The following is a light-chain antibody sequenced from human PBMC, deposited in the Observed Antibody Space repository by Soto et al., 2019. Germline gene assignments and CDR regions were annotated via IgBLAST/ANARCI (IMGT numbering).Light chain of an antibody. Sequence: DIQMTQSSSSLSASVGARDNINSGASQTVSSYLNWYQQKPGTVPKLLIYATSNLQSGVPSRFSGRGFGTDFTLTISSLQPEDFATYYRQQSFTTPSFGQGTRLEIK. CDR2: ATS. CDR3: QQSFTTPS. J-gene: IGKJ5*01. V-gene: IGKV1-39*01. CDR1: QTVSSY.